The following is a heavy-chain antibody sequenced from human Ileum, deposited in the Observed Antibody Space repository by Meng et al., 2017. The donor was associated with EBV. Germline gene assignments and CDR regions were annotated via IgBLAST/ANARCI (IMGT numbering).Heavy chain of an antibody. CDR3: ASGRDYAWHS. J-gene: IGHJ4*02. V-gene: IGHV4-4*02. D-gene: IGHD4-17*01. Sequence: VPLQGWGPGVVKPSGTLYLTCACSGDSISSNTWWSWVRQPPGKGLEWIGEIYHSGSTNYNPSFKSRVTMSVDKSKNQISLNLSSVTAADTAVYYCASGRDYAWHSWGRGTLVTVSS. CDR2: IYHSGST. CDR1: GDSISSNTW.